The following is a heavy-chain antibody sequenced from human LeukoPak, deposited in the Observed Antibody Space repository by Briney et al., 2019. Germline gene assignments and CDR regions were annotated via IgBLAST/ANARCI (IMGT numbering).Heavy chain of an antibody. D-gene: IGHD4-17*01. CDR2: ISGSGGST. CDR1: GFTFSSYA. J-gene: IGHJ6*03. V-gene: IGHV3-23*01. Sequence: GGSLRLSCAASGFTFSSYAMSWVRQAPGKGLEWVSAISGSGGSTYYADSVKGRFTISRDNSKNTLYLQMDSLRAEDTAVYYCAKWDGDLYYYYYMDVWGKGTTVTVSS. CDR3: AKWDGDLYYYYYMDV.